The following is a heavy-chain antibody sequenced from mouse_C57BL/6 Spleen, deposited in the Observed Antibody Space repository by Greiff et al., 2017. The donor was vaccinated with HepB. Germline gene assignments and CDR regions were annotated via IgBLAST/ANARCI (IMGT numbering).Heavy chain of an antibody. CDR1: GYTFTSYW. CDR3: ARFRGILGFAY. D-gene: IGHD4-1*01. V-gene: IGHV1-69*01. J-gene: IGHJ3*01. CDR2: IDPSDSYT. Sequence: QVQLQQSGAELVMPGASVKLSCKASGYTFTSYWMHWVKQRPGQGLEWIGEIDPSDSYTNYNQKFKGKSTLTVDKSSSTAYMQLSSLTSEDSAVYYCARFRGILGFAYWGQGTLVTVSA.